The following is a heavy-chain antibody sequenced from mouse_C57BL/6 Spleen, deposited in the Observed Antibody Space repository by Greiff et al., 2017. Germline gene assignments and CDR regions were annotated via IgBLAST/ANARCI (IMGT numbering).Heavy chain of an antibody. V-gene: IGHV1-82*01. D-gene: IGHD1-1*02. J-gene: IGHJ2*01. CDR2: IYPGDGDT. Sequence: VKLMESGPELVKPGASVKISCKASGYAFSSSWMNWVKQRPGKGLEWIGRIYPGDGDTNYNGKFKGKATLTADKSSSTAYMQLSSLTSEDSAVYFCARRGGDAFDYWGQGTTLTVSS. CDR1: GYAFSSSW. CDR3: ARRGGDAFDY.